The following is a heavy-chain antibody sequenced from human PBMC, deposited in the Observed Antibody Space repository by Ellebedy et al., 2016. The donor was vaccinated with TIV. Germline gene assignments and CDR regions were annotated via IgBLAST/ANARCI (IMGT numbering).Heavy chain of an antibody. CDR3: ARNPRGSYPFDY. D-gene: IGHD1-26*01. CDR1: GWSFSGYY. J-gene: IGHJ4*02. Sequence: GSLRLSCAVYGWSFSGYYWSWIRQPPGKGLEWIGEINHSGSTNYNPSLKSRVTISVDTSKNQFSLKLSSVTAADTAVYYCARNPRGSYPFDYWGQGTLVTVSS. CDR2: INHSGST. V-gene: IGHV4-34*01.